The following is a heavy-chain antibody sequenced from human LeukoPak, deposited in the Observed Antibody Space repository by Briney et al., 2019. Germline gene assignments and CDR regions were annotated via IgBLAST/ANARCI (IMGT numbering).Heavy chain of an antibody. D-gene: IGHD3-22*01. V-gene: IGHV1-2*02. Sequence: ASVKVSCKASGYTFTGYYMHWVRQAPGHGLEWMGWINPNSGGTNYAQKFQGRVTMTRDTSISTAYMELSRLRSDDTAVYYCARDRSGYYSNFDYWGQGTLVTVSS. CDR1: GYTFTGYY. CDR2: INPNSGGT. CDR3: ARDRSGYYSNFDY. J-gene: IGHJ4*02.